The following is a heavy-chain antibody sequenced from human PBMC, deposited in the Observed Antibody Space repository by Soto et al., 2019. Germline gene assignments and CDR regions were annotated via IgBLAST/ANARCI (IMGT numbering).Heavy chain of an antibody. V-gene: IGHV2-5*01. CDR3: AHSFGWDFWRGEGFDY. Sequence: QITLKESGPTLVKPTQTLTLTCTFSGFSLSTSGVGVGWIRQPPGKALEWLALIYWNDDKRYSPSLKSRLTITKDTSKNQVVLTMTNMDPVDTATYYCAHSFGWDFWRGEGFDYWGQGTLVTVSS. CDR2: IYWNDDK. CDR1: GFSLSTSGVG. D-gene: IGHD3-3*01. J-gene: IGHJ4*02.